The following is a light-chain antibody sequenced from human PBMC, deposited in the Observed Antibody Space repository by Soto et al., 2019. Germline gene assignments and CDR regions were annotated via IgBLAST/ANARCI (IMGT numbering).Light chain of an antibody. CDR2: EVV. J-gene: IGLJ1*01. CDR3: KSYAGSNTYV. CDR1: KADIGVYGF. V-gene: IGLV2-8*01. Sequence: TYPRPRSRSRGQSVTIYCTGTKADIGVYGFVSWYQHHPGKAPRLIIYEVVQRPSGVPDRFSGSKSGNTASLTVSGLQAADEADYFCKSYAGSNTYVFGSGTKVTVL.